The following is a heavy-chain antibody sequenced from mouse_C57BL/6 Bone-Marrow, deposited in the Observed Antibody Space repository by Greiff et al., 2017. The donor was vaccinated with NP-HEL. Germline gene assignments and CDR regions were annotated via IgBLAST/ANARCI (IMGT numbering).Heavy chain of an antibody. Sequence: EVKLVESGAELVRPGSSVKMSCKTSGYTFTSYGINWVKQRPGQGLEWIGYIYIGNGYTEYNEKFKGKATLTSDTSSSTAYMQLSSLTSEDSAIYFCAVYYSNSHWYFDVWGTGTTVTVSS. J-gene: IGHJ1*03. CDR1: GYTFTSYG. D-gene: IGHD2-5*01. CDR2: IYIGNGYT. CDR3: AVYYSNSHWYFDV. V-gene: IGHV1-58*01.